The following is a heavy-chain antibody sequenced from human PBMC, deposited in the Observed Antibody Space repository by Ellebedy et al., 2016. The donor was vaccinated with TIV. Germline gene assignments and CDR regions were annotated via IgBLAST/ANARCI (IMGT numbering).Heavy chain of an antibody. J-gene: IGHJ6*02. CDR2: INPNSGGT. CDR1: GYTFTGYY. D-gene: IGHD6-19*01. Sequence: ASVKVSCXASGYTFTGYYMHWVRQAPGQGLEWMGWINPNSGGTNYAQKFQGRVTMTRDTSISTAYMELSRLRSDDTAVYYCARIRYSSGWDYYYGMDVWGQGTTVTVSS. CDR3: ARIRYSSGWDYYYGMDV. V-gene: IGHV1-2*02.